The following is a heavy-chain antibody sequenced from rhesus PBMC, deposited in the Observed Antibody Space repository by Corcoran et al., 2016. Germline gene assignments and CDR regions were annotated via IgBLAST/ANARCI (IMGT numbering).Heavy chain of an antibody. CDR2: IFGSSGST. CDR1: GGSISSDY. D-gene: IGHD3-16*01. J-gene: IGHJ4*01. V-gene: IGHV4S7*01. CDR3: ARAGSYYFDY. Sequence: QVHLQESGPGLVKPSETLSLTCAISGGSISSDYWTWIRQPPGEGLEWIGYIFGSSGSTYYKSSLKSRVTISRDTSKNQFSLKLSSVTAADTAVYYCARAGSYYFDYWGQGVLVTVSS.